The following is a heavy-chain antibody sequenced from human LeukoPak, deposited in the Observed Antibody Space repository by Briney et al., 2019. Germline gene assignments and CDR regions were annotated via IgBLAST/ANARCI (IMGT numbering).Heavy chain of an antibody. V-gene: IGHV4-59*01. CDR1: GGSISSYY. J-gene: IGHJ4*02. Sequence: SETLSLTCTVSGGSISSYYWSWIRQPPGKGLEWIGYIYYSGSTNYNPSLKSRVTISVDTSKNQFSLKLSSVTAADTAVYYCARESGYVFDYWGQGTLVTVSS. D-gene: IGHD3-22*01. CDR2: IYYSGST. CDR3: ARESGYVFDY.